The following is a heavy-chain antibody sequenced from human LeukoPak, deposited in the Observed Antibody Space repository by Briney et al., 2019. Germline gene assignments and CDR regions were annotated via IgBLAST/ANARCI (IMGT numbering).Heavy chain of an antibody. CDR3: ATSSSVRDFDY. CDR2: ISGSGGST. J-gene: IGHJ4*02. CDR1: GFSFSSYV. V-gene: IGHV3-23*01. D-gene: IGHD6-6*01. Sequence: GGSLRLSCAASGFSFSSYVMTWVRQAPGKGLEWVSGISGSGGSTDYTDSVKGRFTISRDNSKSMLYLRMDSLRVEDTAIYYCATSSSVRDFDYWGQETPVTVSS.